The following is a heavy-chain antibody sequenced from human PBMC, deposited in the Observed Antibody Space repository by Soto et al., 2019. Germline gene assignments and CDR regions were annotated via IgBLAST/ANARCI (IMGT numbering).Heavy chain of an antibody. CDR1: GFTFSDYY. CDR2: ISSSGSYT. CDR3: ASLGGSLYYYGLDV. J-gene: IGHJ6*02. V-gene: IGHV3-11*05. Sequence: QVQLVESGGGLVKPGGSLRLSCAASGFTFSDYYMSWIRQAPGKGLEWVSYISSSGSYTNYADSVKGRFTISRDNAKSSLYLKMISLRAEDTAVYYCASLGGSLYYYGLDVWGQGTTVTVSS. D-gene: IGHD1-26*01.